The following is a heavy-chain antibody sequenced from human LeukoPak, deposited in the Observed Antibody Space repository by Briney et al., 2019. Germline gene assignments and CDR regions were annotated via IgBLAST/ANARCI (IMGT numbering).Heavy chain of an antibody. V-gene: IGHV3-23*01. D-gene: IGHD3-22*01. CDR2: ISGSGGST. Sequence: PGGSLRLSCAASGFTFSSYGMSWVRQAPGKWLEWVSAISGSGGSTYYADSVKGRFTISRDNSKNTLYLQMNSLRAEDTAVYYCAKDRYYDSSGLPTFDYWGQGTLVTVSS. CDR1: GFTFSSYG. CDR3: AKDRYYDSSGLPTFDY. J-gene: IGHJ4*02.